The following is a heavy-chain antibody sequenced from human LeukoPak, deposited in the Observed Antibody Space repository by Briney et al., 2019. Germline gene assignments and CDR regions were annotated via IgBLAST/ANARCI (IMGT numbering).Heavy chain of an antibody. D-gene: IGHD6-13*01. J-gene: IGHJ3*02. CDR3: ARVWQQLNRRDAFDI. V-gene: IGHV1-2*02. Sequence: ASVKVSCKASGYTFTGYYMHWVRQAPGQGLEWMGWINPNSGGTNYAQKFQGRVTMTRDTSISTAYMELSRLRSDDTAVYYCARVWQQLNRRDAFDIWGQGTMVTVSS. CDR1: GYTFTGYY. CDR2: INPNSGGT.